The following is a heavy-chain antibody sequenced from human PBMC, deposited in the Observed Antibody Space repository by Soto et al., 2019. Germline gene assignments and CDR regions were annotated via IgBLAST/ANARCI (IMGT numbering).Heavy chain of an antibody. D-gene: IGHD2-2*02. CDR3: ARLESIGYCSSTSCYRENWFDP. V-gene: IGHV4-4*02. CDR2: IYHSGST. CDR1: GGSISSSNW. J-gene: IGHJ5*02. Sequence: QVQLQESGPGLVKPSGTLSLTCAVSGGSISSSNWWSWVRQPPGKGLEWIGEIYHSGSTSYNPSLTSRVTISVDKSKNQFSLKVSSVTAADTAVYYCARLESIGYCSSTSCYRENWFDPWGQGTLVTVSS.